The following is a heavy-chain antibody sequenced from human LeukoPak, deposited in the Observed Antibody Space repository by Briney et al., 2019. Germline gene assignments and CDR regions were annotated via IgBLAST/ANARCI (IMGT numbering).Heavy chain of an antibody. J-gene: IGHJ5*02. CDR3: ARPRYGGYLT. D-gene: IGHD5-12*01. CDR1: GGSISSGSYY. Sequence: PSEALSLTCTVSGGSISSGSYYWRWRRQPAGKGLEWLGRIYTSGGTNYTPSLKTRVTISVDTSKNQFSLKLSSVTAADTAVYYCARPRYGGYLTWGQGTLVTVSS. V-gene: IGHV4-61*02. CDR2: IYTSGGT.